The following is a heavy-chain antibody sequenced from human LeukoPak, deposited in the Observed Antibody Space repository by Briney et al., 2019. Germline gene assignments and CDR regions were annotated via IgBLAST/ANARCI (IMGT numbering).Heavy chain of an antibody. CDR1: GGSISSYY. V-gene: IGHV4-59*01. CDR3: ARASVDGYNYFDY. CDR2: IYYSGST. D-gene: IGHD5-24*01. J-gene: IGHJ4*02. Sequence: PSETLSLTCTVSGGSISSYYWSWIRQPPGKGLEWIGYIYYSGSTNYNPSLKSRVTISVVTSKNQFSLKLSSVTAADTAVYYCARASVDGYNYFDYWGQGTLVTVSS.